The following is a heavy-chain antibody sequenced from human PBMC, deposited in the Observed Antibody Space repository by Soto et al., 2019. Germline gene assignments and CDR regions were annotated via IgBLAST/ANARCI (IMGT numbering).Heavy chain of an antibody. Sequence: SETLSLTCTVSSDSISSYYWIWIRQSPGKRLEWIGYTDYSGNTNYNPSLKSRVTISGDTSKNQFSLRLSSVTAADTAVYYCARAVGDPLYYLDYWGQGTLVTVSS. J-gene: IGHJ4*02. CDR3: ARAVGDPLYYLDY. D-gene: IGHD6-19*01. V-gene: IGHV4-59*08. CDR2: TDYSGNT. CDR1: SDSISSYY.